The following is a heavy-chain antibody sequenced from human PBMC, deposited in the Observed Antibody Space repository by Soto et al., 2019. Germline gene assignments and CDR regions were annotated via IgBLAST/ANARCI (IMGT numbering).Heavy chain of an antibody. CDR2: ISAYNGNT. CDR3: ARVSLHPKRKYAVAGPIDY. CDR1: GYTFTSYG. J-gene: IGHJ4*02. V-gene: IGHV1-18*01. D-gene: IGHD6-19*01. Sequence: ASVKVSCKASGYTFTSYGISWVRQAPGQGLEWMGWISAYNGNTNYAQKLQGRVTMTTDTSTSTAYMELRSLGSDDTAVYYCARVSLHPKRKYAVAGPIDYCGQGTLVTVYS.